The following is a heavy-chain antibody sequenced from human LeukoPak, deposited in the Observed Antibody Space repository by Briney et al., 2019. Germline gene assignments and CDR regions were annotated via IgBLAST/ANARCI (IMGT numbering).Heavy chain of an antibody. CDR3: AKVKIPPYSSGWYGVYFDY. V-gene: IGHV3-23*01. D-gene: IGHD6-19*01. Sequence: PGGSLRLSCAASGFTFSSYAMSWVRQAPGKGLEWVSPISGSGGSTYYADSVKGRFTISRDNSKNTLYLQMNSLRAEDTAVYYCAKVKIPPYSSGWYGVYFDYWGQGTLVTVSS. CDR2: ISGSGGST. CDR1: GFTFSSYA. J-gene: IGHJ4*02.